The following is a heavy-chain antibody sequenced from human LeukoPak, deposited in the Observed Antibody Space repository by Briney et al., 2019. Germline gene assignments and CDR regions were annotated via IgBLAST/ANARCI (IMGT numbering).Heavy chain of an antibody. CDR2: IKQDGSEK. CDR3: ASLGGTTTSDY. V-gene: IGHV3-7*01. D-gene: IGHD4-17*01. J-gene: IGHJ4*02. CDR1: GFTFSSYW. Sequence: GGSLRLSCAASGFTFSSYWMSWVRQAPGKGLEWVANIKQDGSEKYYVDFVKGRFTISRDNAKNSLYLQMNSLRAEDTAVYYCASLGGTTTSDYWGQGTLVTVSS.